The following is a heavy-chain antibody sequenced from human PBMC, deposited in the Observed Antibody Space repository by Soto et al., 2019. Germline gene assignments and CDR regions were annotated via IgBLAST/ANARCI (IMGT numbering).Heavy chain of an antibody. D-gene: IGHD4-17*01. CDR3: AKEGDSGDYGGENWFGS. Sequence: EVQLVESGGGLVQPGGSLRLSCAASGFTFFAYWIHWVRQVPGKGLEWVSRINSDGSHTSYADSVRGRFTISRDNSKNTVYLQMNSLTAEDTAVYYCAKEGDSGDYGGENWFGSCCQGSLVTVCS. CDR2: INSDGSHT. CDR1: GFTFFAYW. J-gene: IGHJ5*01. V-gene: IGHV3-74*01.